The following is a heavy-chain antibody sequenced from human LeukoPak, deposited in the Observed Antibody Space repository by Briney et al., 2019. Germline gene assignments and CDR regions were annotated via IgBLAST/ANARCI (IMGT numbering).Heavy chain of an antibody. Sequence: SSETLSLTCAVYGGSFSGYYWSWIRQPPGKGLEWIGEINHSGSTNYNPSLKSRVTISVDTSKNQFSLKLSSMTAADTAVYYCARARRLLEWLSSGYFDYWGQGTLVTVSS. D-gene: IGHD3-3*01. CDR2: INHSGST. CDR1: GGSFSGYY. CDR3: ARARRLLEWLSSGYFDY. J-gene: IGHJ4*02. V-gene: IGHV4-34*01.